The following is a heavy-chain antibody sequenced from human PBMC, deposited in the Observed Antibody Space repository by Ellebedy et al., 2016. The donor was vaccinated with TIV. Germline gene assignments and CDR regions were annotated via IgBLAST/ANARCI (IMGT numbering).Heavy chain of an antibody. CDR3: TTDGCGGDCYFAKDDY. Sequence: GESLKISCAASGLTFRNAWMTWVRQAPGKGLEWVGRMKSKGDGGFIDYAVSVKGRFTISRDDSKNTLYLQMNSLKTEDTAVYYCTTDGCGGDCYFAKDDYWGQGTLVTVSS. CDR1: GLTFRNAW. D-gene: IGHD2-21*01. V-gene: IGHV3-15*01. J-gene: IGHJ4*02. CDR2: MKSKGDGGFI.